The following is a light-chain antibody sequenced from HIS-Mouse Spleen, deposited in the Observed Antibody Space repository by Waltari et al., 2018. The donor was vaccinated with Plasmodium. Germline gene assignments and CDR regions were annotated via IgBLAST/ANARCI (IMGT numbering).Light chain of an antibody. J-gene: IGKJ3*01. CDR1: QSVSSN. Sequence: EIVMTQSPATLSVSPGERATLSCRASQSVSSNLAWYQQKPGQAPRLLIYGASTRATGIPARFSGSGSGTEFTLTISSLQPEDFATYYCQQLNSYHFTFGPGTKVDIK. CDR3: QQLNSYHFT. CDR2: GAS. V-gene: IGKV3-15*01.